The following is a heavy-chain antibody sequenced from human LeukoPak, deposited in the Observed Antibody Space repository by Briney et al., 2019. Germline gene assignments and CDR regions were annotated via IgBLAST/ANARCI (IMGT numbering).Heavy chain of an antibody. CDR1: GFTFSSYW. V-gene: IGHV3-74*01. CDR2: VNSDENSA. D-gene: IGHD3-22*01. CDR3: ARVYDSSGYYLFDN. Sequence: QPGGSLRLSCVASGFTFSSYWMHWVRQAPGKGLVWVSRVNSDENSATYAGSVKGRFTISRDNAKNTLYLQMNSLRAEDTAVYYCARVYDSSGYYLFDNWGQGTLVTVSS. J-gene: IGHJ4*02.